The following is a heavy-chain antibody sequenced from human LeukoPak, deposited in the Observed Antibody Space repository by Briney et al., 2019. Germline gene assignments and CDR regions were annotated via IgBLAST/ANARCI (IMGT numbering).Heavy chain of an antibody. CDR2: IQYKGST. D-gene: IGHD3-16*01. CDR1: GGSLISSSYY. CDR3: GMGDIYFVY. Sequence: SETLSLTCTVSGGSLISSSYYWGWIRQPPGKGLERIGAIQYKGSTDYNPSLKSRVTISMDTSKNQLSLKLSSVTAADTSMYFCGMGDIYFVYWGEGTLVTVSS. V-gene: IGHV4-39*01. J-gene: IGHJ4*02.